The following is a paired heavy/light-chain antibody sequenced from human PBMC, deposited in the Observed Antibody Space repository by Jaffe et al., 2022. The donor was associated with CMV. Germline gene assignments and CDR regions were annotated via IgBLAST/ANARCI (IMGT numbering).Light chain of an antibody. CDR3: MQGIHPSYT. Sequence: DIVMTQTPLSLSVTPGQPASISCKSSQSLLHSDGKTYLYWYLQKPGQSPQLLIYEVSSRFSGVPDRFSGSGSGTDFTLKISRVEAEDVGVYYCMQGIHPSYTFGQGTKLEIK. V-gene: IGKV2-29*02. CDR2: EVS. J-gene: IGKJ2*01. CDR1: QSLLHSDGKTY.
Heavy chain of an antibody. Sequence: QVQLVQSGAEVKKPGASVKVSCKASGYTFTSYGISWVRQAPGQGLEWMGWISAYNGNTNYAQKLQGRVTMTTDTSTSTAYMELRSLRSDDTAVYYCARVVWGWFGDGNDLLHFDYWGQGTLVTVSS. J-gene: IGHJ4*02. V-gene: IGHV1-18*01. D-gene: IGHD3-10*01. CDR3: ARVVWGWFGDGNDLLHFDY. CDR1: GYTFTSYG. CDR2: ISAYNGNT.